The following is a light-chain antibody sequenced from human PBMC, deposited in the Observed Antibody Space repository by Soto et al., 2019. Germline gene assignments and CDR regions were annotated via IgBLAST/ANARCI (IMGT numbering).Light chain of an antibody. CDR2: GAS. CDR3: QPYGSSGT. V-gene: IGKV3-20*01. J-gene: IGKJ1*01. CDR1: QSVSNNY. Sequence: EIVLTQSPGTLSLSPGERATLSCRASQSVSNNYLAWYQQKPGQAPRLLSYGASHRATGIPDRFSGSGSGTDFTLTISRLEPEDFAVYYCQPYGSSGTFGQGTQVESK.